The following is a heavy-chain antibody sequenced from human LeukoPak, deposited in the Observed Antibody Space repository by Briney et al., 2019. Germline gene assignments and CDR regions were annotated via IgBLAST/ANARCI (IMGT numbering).Heavy chain of an antibody. Sequence: GGSLRLSCAASGFTVSSNYMSWVRQAPGKGLEWFSVIYSGGSTYYADSVKGRFTISRYNSKNTLYLQMNSLRAEDTAVYYCARDQGIVVVVSSAALRGYYGMDVWGQGTTVTVSS. CDR2: IYSGGST. CDR3: ARDQGIVVVVSSAALRGYYGMDV. D-gene: IGHD2-15*01. CDR1: GFTVSSNY. V-gene: IGHV3-66*01. J-gene: IGHJ6*02.